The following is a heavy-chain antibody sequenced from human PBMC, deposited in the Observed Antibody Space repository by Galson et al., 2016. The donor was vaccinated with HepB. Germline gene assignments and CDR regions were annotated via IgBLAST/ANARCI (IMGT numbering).Heavy chain of an antibody. CDR2: ISYTGSNE. CDR3: ARSFRDFVFEGSLYGLDV. Sequence: SLRLSCAASGFSFSLNTVHWVRQLPGKGLEWVALISYTGSNEIYAESVKGRFQISRDNSKNTIYLQMNNLRGEDTAVYYCARSFRDFVFEGSLYGLDVWGQGTTVIVSS. CDR1: GFSFSLNT. J-gene: IGHJ6*02. D-gene: IGHD3-10*01. V-gene: IGHV3-30*04.